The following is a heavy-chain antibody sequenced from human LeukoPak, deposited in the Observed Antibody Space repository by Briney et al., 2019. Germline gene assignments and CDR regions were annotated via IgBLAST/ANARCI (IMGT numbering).Heavy chain of an antibody. D-gene: IGHD6-6*01. Sequence: PSETLSLTCAVYGGSFSGYYWSWIRQPPGKGLEWIGEINHSGSTNYNPSLKSRVTISVDTSKNQFSLKLSSVTAADTAVYCCARQAARGFDYWGQGTLVTVSS. CDR2: INHSGST. V-gene: IGHV4-34*01. CDR1: GGSFSGYY. CDR3: ARQAARGFDY. J-gene: IGHJ4*02.